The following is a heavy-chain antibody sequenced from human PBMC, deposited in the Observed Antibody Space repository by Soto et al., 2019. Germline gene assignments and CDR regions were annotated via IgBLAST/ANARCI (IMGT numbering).Heavy chain of an antibody. CDR1: GFTFSSYG. D-gene: IGHD2-21*01. Sequence: QVQLVEAGGGVVQPGRSLRLSCAASGFTFSSYGMHWVRQAPGKGREWVAVIWYDGRNKYYADSVKGRFTISRDNSKNTLYLQMNSLRAEDTAVYYCARGLWGMDVWGQGTTVTVSS. J-gene: IGHJ6*02. CDR2: IWYDGRNK. CDR3: ARGLWGMDV. V-gene: IGHV3-33*01.